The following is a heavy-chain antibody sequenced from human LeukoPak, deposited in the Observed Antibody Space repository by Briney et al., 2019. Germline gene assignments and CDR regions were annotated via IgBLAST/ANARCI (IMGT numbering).Heavy chain of an antibody. J-gene: IGHJ4*02. CDR2: INPHSGGT. CDR1: GYTFTDYY. Sequence: ASVKVSCKASGYTFTDYYMHWVRQAPGQGLEWMGWINPHSGGTDHAQKFQGRVTMTRDTSISTAYMELSSLRSEDTAVYYCARSGLRGVIVFPFDYWGQGTLVTVSS. CDR3: ARSGLRGVIVFPFDY. D-gene: IGHD3-10*01. V-gene: IGHV1-2*02.